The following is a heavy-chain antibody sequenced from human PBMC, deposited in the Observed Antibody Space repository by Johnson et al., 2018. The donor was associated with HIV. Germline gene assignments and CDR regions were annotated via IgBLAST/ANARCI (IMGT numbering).Heavy chain of an antibody. CDR2: ISFDGSTI. V-gene: IGHV3-30*14. J-gene: IGHJ3*02. CDR3: AKDRDYYGSGLI. Sequence: QVQLVESGGGVVQPGRSLRLSCAASGFSFSDSAMHWVRQAPGKGLEWVAVISFDGSTIYYANSVEGRFTISRDNSKNTLYLQMNSLRAEDTAVYYCAKDRDYYGSGLIWGQGTMVTVPS. D-gene: IGHD3-10*01. CDR1: GFSFSDSA.